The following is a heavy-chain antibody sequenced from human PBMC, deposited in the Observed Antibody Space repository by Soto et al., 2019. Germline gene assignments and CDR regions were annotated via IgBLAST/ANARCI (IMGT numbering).Heavy chain of an antibody. CDR3: ASMIGDPVLSFDS. Sequence: SETLSLTCTVSGGSISSGDYYWSWIRQPPGKGLEWIGYIYYSGSTYYNPSLKSRVTISVDTSKNQFSLKLNSVTAADTAVYYCASMIGDPVLSFDSWGQGTLVTVSS. J-gene: IGHJ5*01. V-gene: IGHV4-30-4*01. D-gene: IGHD3-10*02. CDR2: IYYSGST. CDR1: GGSISSGDYY.